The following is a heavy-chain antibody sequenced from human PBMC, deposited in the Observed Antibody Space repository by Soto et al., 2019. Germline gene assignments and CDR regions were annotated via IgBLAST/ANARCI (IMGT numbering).Heavy chain of an antibody. CDR3: AREVETTIPGYQYFDY. Sequence: QVQLVQSGAEVKKPGSSVKVSCKASGGTFSSYAISWVRQAPGQGLEWMGGIIPIFGSANYAQDFQGRVTITADTSTSTVYMELSSLRSEDTAVYYCAREVETTIPGYQYFDYWGQGTLVTVSS. D-gene: IGHD2-21*02. CDR1: GGTFSSYA. V-gene: IGHV1-69*06. CDR2: IIPIFGSA. J-gene: IGHJ4*02.